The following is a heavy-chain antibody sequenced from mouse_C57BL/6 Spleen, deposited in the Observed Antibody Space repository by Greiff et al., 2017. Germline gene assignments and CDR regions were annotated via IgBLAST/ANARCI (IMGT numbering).Heavy chain of an antibody. CDR1: GYTFTSYW. J-gene: IGHJ4*01. D-gene: IGHD1-1*01. V-gene: IGHV1-5*01. CDR3: TRDDYGSSLIDYYAMDD. CDR2: VYPGHSDT. Sequence: VQLQQSGTVLARPGASVKMSCKTSGYTFTSYWMHWVKQRPGQGLEWIGAVYPGHSDTSYNQKFKGKAKLTAVTSASTAYMELSSLTNEDSAVYYCTRDDYGSSLIDYYAMDDWGQGTSVTVYS.